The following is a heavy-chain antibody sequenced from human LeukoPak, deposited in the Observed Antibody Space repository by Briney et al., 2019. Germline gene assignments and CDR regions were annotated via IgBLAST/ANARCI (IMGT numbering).Heavy chain of an antibody. J-gene: IGHJ6*02. CDR2: IYYSGST. D-gene: IGHD3-10*01. CDR1: GGSISSGGYY. V-gene: IGHV4-31*03. CDR3: ARDNAMVREYYYYGMDV. Sequence: SETLSLTCTVSGGSISSGGYYWSWIRQHPGKGLEWIGYIYYSGSTHYNPSLKSRVTISVDTSKNQFSLKLSSVTAADTAVYYCARDNAMVREYYYYGMDVWGQGTTVTVSS.